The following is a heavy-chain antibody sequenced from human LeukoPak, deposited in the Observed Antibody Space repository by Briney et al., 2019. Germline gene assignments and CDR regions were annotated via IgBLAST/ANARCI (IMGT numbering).Heavy chain of an antibody. D-gene: IGHD5-18*01. J-gene: IGHJ4*02. CDR1: GGSISNYY. CDR3: ARDYQGGYGDKTVDY. CDR2: IYYSGST. V-gene: IGHV4-59*12. Sequence: SETLSLTCTVSGGSISNYYWSWIRQPPGKGLEWIGYIYYSGSTNYNPSLKSRVTISVDTSKNQFSLKLSSVTAAGTAAYYCARDYQGGYGDKTVDYWGQGTLVTVSS.